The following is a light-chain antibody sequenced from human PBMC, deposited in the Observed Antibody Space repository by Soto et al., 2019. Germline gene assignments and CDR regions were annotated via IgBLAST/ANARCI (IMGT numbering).Light chain of an antibody. CDR3: SSYSTTNILV. V-gene: IGLV2-14*03. J-gene: IGLJ1*01. CDR1: SSDVGAYEH. CDR2: DVN. Sequence: QSALTQPASVSGSPGQSVTISCTGASSDVGAYEHVSWYQQHPGRAPKLILYDVNNRPSGVSNHFSGSKSGNTASLVISGLQANAEADYYCSSYSTTNILVFGSGTKVTVL.